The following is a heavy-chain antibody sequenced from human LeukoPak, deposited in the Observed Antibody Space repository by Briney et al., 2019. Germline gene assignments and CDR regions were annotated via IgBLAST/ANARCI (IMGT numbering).Heavy chain of an antibody. CDR3: ARHRIVVVPAAIPNWFDP. Sequence: SETLSLTCTVSGGSISSSSYYWGWIRQPPGKGVEWVGSIYYSGSTYYNPSLKSRVTISVDTSKNQFSLKLSSVTAADTAVYYCARHRIVVVPAAIPNWFDPWGQGTLVTVSS. D-gene: IGHD2-2*01. J-gene: IGHJ5*02. CDR2: IYYSGST. CDR1: GGSISSSSYY. V-gene: IGHV4-39*01.